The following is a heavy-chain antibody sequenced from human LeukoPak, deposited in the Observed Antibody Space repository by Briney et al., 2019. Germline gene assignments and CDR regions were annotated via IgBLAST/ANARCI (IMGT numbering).Heavy chain of an antibody. CDR1: GFAFSNYA. V-gene: IGHV3-23*01. CDR3: AKDVCTSPRCLLYFDS. Sequence: GGSLRLSCTTSGFAFSNYAMNWVRQAPGKGPEGVSGISGFNTYYADSVKGRFTIFRDNSKSVLYLQMDRLRAEDTAVYSCAKDVCTSPRCLLYFDSWGQGTLVTVSS. J-gene: IGHJ4*02. CDR2: ISGFNT. D-gene: IGHD2-8*01.